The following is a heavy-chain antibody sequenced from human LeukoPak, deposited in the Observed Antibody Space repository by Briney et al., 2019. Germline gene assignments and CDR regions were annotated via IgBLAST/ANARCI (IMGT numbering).Heavy chain of an antibody. V-gene: IGHV4-34*01. J-gene: IGHJ4*02. CDR3: ATLGDDYGDY. Sequence: SETLSLTCAVYGGSFSGYYWSWIRQPPGKGLEWIGEINHSGSTNYNPSLKSRVTISVDTSKNQFSLKLSSVTAADTAVYYYATLGDDYGDYWGQGTLVTVSS. CDR2: INHSGST. CDR1: GGSFSGYY.